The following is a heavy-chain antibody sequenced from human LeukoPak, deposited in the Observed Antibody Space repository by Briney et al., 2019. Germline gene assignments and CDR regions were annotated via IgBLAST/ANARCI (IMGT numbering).Heavy chain of an antibody. CDR1: GFTFGTFW. V-gene: IGHV3-7*01. D-gene: IGHD3-3*01. Sequence: HPGGSLRLSCEASGFTFGTFWMSWVRQAPGKGLEWVANIKQGGSEKNYVDSVKGRFTIARDDAKNSLYLQMNSLRAEDTAVYYCATDTGYDFWSGTRSFDFWGQGTLVSVSS. CDR2: IKQGGSEK. CDR3: ATDTGYDFWSGTRSFDF. J-gene: IGHJ4*02.